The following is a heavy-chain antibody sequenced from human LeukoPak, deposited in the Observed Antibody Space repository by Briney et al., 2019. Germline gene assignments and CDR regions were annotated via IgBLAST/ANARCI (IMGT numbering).Heavy chain of an antibody. J-gene: IGHJ4*02. CDR2: ISESGGST. D-gene: IGHD4-17*01. Sequence: GGPLRLSCAASGFTFTSYAMSWVRQAPGKGPEWVSGISESGGSTYYIDSVKGRFTISRDNSKNTVYLQMNSLRAEDTAIYYCAKGGVRPVTTGDCWGQGSLVTVSS. V-gene: IGHV3-23*01. CDR3: AKGGVRPVTTGDC. CDR1: GFTFTSYA.